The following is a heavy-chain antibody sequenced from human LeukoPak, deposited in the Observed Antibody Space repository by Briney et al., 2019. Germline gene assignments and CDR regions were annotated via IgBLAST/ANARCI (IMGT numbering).Heavy chain of an antibody. CDR1: GYTFTDYY. CDR3: ASYGMDV. CDR2: MSPNSGDT. V-gene: IGHV1-2*02. J-gene: IGHJ6*02. Sequence: GASVKVSCEPSGYTFTDYYMHWVRQAPGQGLEWMGWMSPNSGDTHYAVQFQDRVTMTTDTSTSTAYMELRSLRSDDTAVYYCASYGMDVWGQGTTVTVSS.